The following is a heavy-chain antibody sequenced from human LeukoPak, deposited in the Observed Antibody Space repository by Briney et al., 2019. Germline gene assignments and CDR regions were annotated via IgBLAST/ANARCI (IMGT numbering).Heavy chain of an antibody. CDR1: GFTFSSYG. D-gene: IGHD2-2*01. CDR3: AKDGPVFCSSTSCYVLDY. J-gene: IGHJ4*02. CDR2: IRYGGSNK. Sequence: PGGSLRLSCAASGFTFSSYGMPWVRQAPGKGLEWVAFIRYGGSNKYYVDSVKGRFTISRDNSENTLYLQMNSLRAEDTAVYYCAKDGPVFCSSTSCYVLDYWGQGTLVTVSS. V-gene: IGHV3-30*02.